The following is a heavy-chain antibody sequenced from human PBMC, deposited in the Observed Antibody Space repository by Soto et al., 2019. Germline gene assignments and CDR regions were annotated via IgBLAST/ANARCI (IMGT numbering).Heavy chain of an antibody. Sequence: NPSETLSLTCTVSGGSISSYYWSWIRQPPGKGLEWIGYIYYSGSTNYNPSLKSRVTISVDTSKNQFSLKLSSVTAADTAVYYCARGGFGRTPDYWGQGTLVTVSS. CDR3: ARGGFGRTPDY. CDR1: GGSISSYY. J-gene: IGHJ4*02. V-gene: IGHV4-59*13. CDR2: IYYSGST. D-gene: IGHD3-16*01.